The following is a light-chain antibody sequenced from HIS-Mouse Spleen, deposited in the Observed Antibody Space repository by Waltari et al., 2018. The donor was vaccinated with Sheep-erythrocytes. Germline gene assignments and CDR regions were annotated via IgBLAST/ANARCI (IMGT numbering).Light chain of an antibody. CDR1: SSDVGGYNS. CDR3: CSYAGSYTYYV. J-gene: IGLJ1*01. Sequence: QSALTQPRSVSGSPGQSVTISCTGTSSDVGGYNSVPWYQQHPGKAPKLMIYDVSKRPSGVPDRFSGSKSGNTASLTISGLQAEDEADYYCCSYAGSYTYYVFGTGTKVTVL. CDR2: DVS. V-gene: IGLV2-11*01.